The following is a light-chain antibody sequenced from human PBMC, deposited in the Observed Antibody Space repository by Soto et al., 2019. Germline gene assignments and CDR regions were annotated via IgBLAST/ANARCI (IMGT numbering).Light chain of an antibody. CDR1: QSLLQSNGYNY. J-gene: IGKJ1*01. CDR2: FGS. CDR3: MQAQQTPPT. Sequence: DIVMTQSPLSLPVTPGEPASISCNSSQSLLQSNGYNYLDWYLQKPGQSPQLLIYFGSYRASGVPDRFSGSGSGTDFTLKISRVEAEDVAIYYCMQAQQTPPTFGQGTQGEIK. V-gene: IGKV2-28*01.